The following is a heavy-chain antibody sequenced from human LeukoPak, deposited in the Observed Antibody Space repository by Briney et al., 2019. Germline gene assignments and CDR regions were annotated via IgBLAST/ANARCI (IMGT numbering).Heavy chain of an antibody. CDR1: GYTFTSYG. CDR3: AISSIAALGPDY. CDR2: ISAYNGNT. V-gene: IGHV1-18*01. J-gene: IGHJ4*02. Sequence: ASVKVSCKASGYTFTSYGISWVRQAPGQGLEWMGWISAYNGNTNYAQKLQGRVTMTTDTSTSTAHMELRSLRSDDTAVYYRAISSIAALGPDYWGQGTLVTVSS. D-gene: IGHD6-6*01.